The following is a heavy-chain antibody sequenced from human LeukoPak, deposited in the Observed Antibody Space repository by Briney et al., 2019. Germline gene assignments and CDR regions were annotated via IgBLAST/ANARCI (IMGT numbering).Heavy chain of an antibody. D-gene: IGHD1-26*01. J-gene: IGHJ4*02. CDR3: ARATVTRVVGATSSPDNY. V-gene: IGHV3-30-3*01. CDR1: GFTFSSYA. Sequence: GRSLRLSCAASGFTFSSYAMHWVRQAPGKGLEWVAVISYDGSNKYYADSVKGRFTISRDNSKNTLYLQVNSLRAEDTAVYYCARATVTRVVGATSSPDNYWGQGTLVTVSS. CDR2: ISYDGSNK.